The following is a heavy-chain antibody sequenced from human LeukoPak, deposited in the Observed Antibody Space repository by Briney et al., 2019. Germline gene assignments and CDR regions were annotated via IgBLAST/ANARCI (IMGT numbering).Heavy chain of an antibody. CDR1: GGTFSSYA. J-gene: IGHJ4*02. V-gene: IGHV1-69*04. CDR2: IIPILGIA. Sequence: ASVKVSCKASGGTFSSYAISWVRQAPGQGLEWMGRIIPILGIANYAQKFQGRVTITADKSTSTAYMELSSLRSEDTAVYYCARGDCSSTSRYLGDYWGQGTLVTVSS. CDR3: ARGDCSSTSRYLGDY. D-gene: IGHD2-2*01.